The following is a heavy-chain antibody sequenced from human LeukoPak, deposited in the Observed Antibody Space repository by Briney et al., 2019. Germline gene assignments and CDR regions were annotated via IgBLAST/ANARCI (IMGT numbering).Heavy chain of an antibody. V-gene: IGHV3-21*04. J-gene: IGHJ4*02. CDR2: ISSSSSYI. Sequence: GGSLRLSCAASGFTFSSYSMNWVRQAPGKGLEWVSSISSSSSYIYYADSVKGRFTISRDTSLNTLYLQMNNLRAEGTALYFCAKRSVVIRGLLVIGYHQEAYHYDFWGQGVLVTVSS. D-gene: IGHD3-10*01. CDR3: AKRSVVIRGLLVIGYHQEAYHYDF. CDR1: GFTFSSYS.